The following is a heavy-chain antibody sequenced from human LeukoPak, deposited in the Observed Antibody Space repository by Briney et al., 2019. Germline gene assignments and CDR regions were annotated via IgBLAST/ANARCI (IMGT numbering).Heavy chain of an antibody. D-gene: IGHD2/OR15-2a*01. CDR3: ARLSKGY. J-gene: IGHJ4*02. Sequence: RASETLSLTCVVSGGSISSTNWWSWVRQPPGKGLEWIGEIYHSGSTNYNPSLKSRVTISVDTSKNQFSLKLSSVTAADTAVYYCARLSKGYWGQGILVTVSS. CDR2: IYHSGST. V-gene: IGHV4-4*02. CDR1: GGSISSTNW.